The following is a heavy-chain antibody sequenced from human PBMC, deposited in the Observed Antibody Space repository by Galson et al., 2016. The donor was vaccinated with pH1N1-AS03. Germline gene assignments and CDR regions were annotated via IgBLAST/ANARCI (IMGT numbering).Heavy chain of an antibody. CDR3: ARVAYRSGWSLFDA. V-gene: IGHV4-39*07. CDR1: GAFIRDGGHH. Sequence: SETLSLTCSVSGAFIRDGGHHWGWIRQPPGKGLEWIGNIYYSGTTSYNPSLKSRLAVSVDLSKNQFSLNLTAVTATDTAIYYCARVAYRSGWSLFDAWGQGNLVTVSS. CDR2: IYYSGTT. J-gene: IGHJ5*02. D-gene: IGHD6-19*01.